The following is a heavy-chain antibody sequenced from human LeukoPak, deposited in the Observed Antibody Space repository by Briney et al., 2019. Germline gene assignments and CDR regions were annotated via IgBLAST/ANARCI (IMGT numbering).Heavy chain of an antibody. Sequence: ASVKVSCKASGYTFTSYDINWVRQATGQGLEWMGWMNPNSGNTGYAQKFQGRVAMTRNTSISTAYMELSSLRSEDTAVYYCAINSYDSSGYTDYWGQGTLVTVSS. CDR1: GYTFTSYD. CDR3: AINSYDSSGYTDY. J-gene: IGHJ4*02. D-gene: IGHD3-22*01. CDR2: MNPNSGNT. V-gene: IGHV1-8*01.